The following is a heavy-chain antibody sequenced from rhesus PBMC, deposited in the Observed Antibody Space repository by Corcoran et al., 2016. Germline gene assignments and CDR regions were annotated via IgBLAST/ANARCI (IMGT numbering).Heavy chain of an antibody. J-gene: IGHJ4*01. CDR1: GFTFGSYA. V-gene: IGHV1-198*02. CDR2: FIPLVGIT. CDR3: AGEGHSGSWTFDY. D-gene: IGHD6-25*01. Sequence: QVQLVQSGAEVKKPGASVKVSCKASGFTFGSYAISWVRQAPGQGLQWMGVFIPLVGITNYAEKFQGRVTITADMSTRTAYMELSSLRSEDTAVYYCAGEGHSGSWTFDYWGQGVLVTVSS.